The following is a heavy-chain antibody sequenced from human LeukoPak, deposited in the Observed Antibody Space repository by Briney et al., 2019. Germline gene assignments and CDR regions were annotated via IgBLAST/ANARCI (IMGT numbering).Heavy chain of an antibody. J-gene: IGHJ6*02. D-gene: IGHD1-26*01. CDR2: IYIDGIT. Sequence: SQTLSLTCTVSGGSIRTDGSYWAWIRQPPGKGLEWIGSIYIDGITHYNSSLQSRVTLSIDTSKNQFSLKLTSVTAADTAVFYCARLFTRAWEYRYGMDVWGQGTAVTVSS. V-gene: IGHV4-39*01. CDR1: GGSIRTDGSY. CDR3: ARLFTRAWEYRYGMDV.